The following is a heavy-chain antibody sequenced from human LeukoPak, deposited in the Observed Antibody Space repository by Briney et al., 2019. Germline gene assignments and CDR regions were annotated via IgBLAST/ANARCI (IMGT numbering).Heavy chain of an antibody. Sequence: GESLKISCKGSGYSFTSYWIGWVRQMPGKGLEWMGIIYPGDSDTRYSPSFQGQVTISADKSISTAYLQWSSLKASDTAMYYCAGPDRPAGYDFWSGYYMDYWGQGTLVTVSS. J-gene: IGHJ4*02. CDR1: GYSFTSYW. CDR2: IYPGDSDT. CDR3: AGPDRPAGYDFWSGYYMDY. D-gene: IGHD3-3*01. V-gene: IGHV5-51*01.